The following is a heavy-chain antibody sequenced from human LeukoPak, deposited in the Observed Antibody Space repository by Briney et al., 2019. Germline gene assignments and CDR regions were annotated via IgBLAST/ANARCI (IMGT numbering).Heavy chain of an antibody. D-gene: IGHD6-6*01. CDR3: AKDLDYSSSSPDNDY. CDR2: IRYDGSNK. V-gene: IGHV3-30*02. CDR1: GFTFSSYG. J-gene: IGHJ4*02. Sequence: PPGGSLRLSCAASGFTFSSYGMHWVRQAPGKGLEWVAFIRYDGSNKYYADSVKGRFTISRDNSKNTLYLQMNSLRADDTAVYYCAKDLDYSSSSPDNDYWGQGTLVTVSS.